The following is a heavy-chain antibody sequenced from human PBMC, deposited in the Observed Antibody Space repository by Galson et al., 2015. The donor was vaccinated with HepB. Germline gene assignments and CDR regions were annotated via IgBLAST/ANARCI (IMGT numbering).Heavy chain of an antibody. CDR2: ISSDGSST. CDR1: GLIFSSNA. J-gene: IGHJ4*02. D-gene: IGHD6-25*01. CDR3: AAAGGDF. V-gene: IGHV3-64*01. Sequence: SLRLSCAASGLIFSSNAMYWVRQAPGKGLEYVSAISSDGSSTYYANSVKGRFTVSRDNSKNTVYLQMGSLRPEDKAVYYCAAAGGDFWGQGTLVTVSS.